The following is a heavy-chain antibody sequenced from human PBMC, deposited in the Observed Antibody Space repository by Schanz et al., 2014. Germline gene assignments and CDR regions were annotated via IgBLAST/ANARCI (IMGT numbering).Heavy chain of an antibody. CDR3: ARGNTIFGVVILGWLDP. CDR1: GITFSDYA. V-gene: IGHV3-23*01. Sequence: EVQLLESGGALEQPGGSLRLSCAASGITFSDYAMSWVRQAPGKGLEWVSTIASGGSHTFYADSVTGRFTISGDNSKNTLFLQMNSLRSEDTAIYYCARGNTIFGVVILGWLDPWGQGTLVTVSS. J-gene: IGHJ5*02. CDR2: IASGGSHT. D-gene: IGHD3-3*01.